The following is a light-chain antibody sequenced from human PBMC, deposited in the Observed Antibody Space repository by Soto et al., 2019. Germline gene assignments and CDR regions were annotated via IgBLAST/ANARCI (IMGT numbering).Light chain of an antibody. CDR3: QESYNTPYI. V-gene: IGKV1-39*01. CDR1: QRITTY. CDR2: TAV. J-gene: IGKJ2*01. Sequence: IHMTQSPSSLSASVGDRVTITCRASQRITTYLNWYQQKPGKDPKFLLSTAVTLQGGVPSRYSGSGSGTYFTLLSTTLHPGEFATNYFQESYNTPYIFGQEPKLEF.